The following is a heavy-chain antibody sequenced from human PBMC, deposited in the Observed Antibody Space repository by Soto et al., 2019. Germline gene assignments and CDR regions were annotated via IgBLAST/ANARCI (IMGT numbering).Heavy chain of an antibody. CDR3: ARQMRGPIPYFGWLSPVTS. CDR2: IYYSGDT. J-gene: IGHJ4*02. V-gene: IGHV4-39*01. D-gene: IGHD3-9*01. Sequence: PSETLSLTCTVSRGSISSRDYYWSCIRQPPAKGLEWVGTIYYSGDTFYNPSLKSRLTMSLDASKNQFSLRLTSVTAADAAVYFCARQMRGPIPYFGWLSPVTSWGQGTQVTVSS. CDR1: RGSISSRDYY.